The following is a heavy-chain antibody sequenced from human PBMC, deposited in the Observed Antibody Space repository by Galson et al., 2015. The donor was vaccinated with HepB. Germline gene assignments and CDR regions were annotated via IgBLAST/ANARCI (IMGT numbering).Heavy chain of an antibody. CDR3: ASRELYSSSWYYFDY. Sequence: QSGAEVKKPGESLKISCKGSGYSFTSYWIGWVRQMPGKGLEWMGIIYPGDSDTRYSPSFQGQVTISADKSISTAYLQWSSLKASDTAMYYCASRELYSSSWYYFDYWGRGTLVTVSS. CDR2: IYPGDSDT. J-gene: IGHJ4*02. CDR1: GYSFTSYW. V-gene: IGHV5-51*01. D-gene: IGHD6-13*01.